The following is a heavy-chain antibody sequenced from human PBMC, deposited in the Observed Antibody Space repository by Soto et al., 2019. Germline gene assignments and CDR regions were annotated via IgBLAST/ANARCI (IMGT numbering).Heavy chain of an antibody. CDR3: AGGDGGADAFDL. CDR2: IIPMFRTT. V-gene: IGHV1-69*12. D-gene: IGHD3-16*01. J-gene: IGHJ3*01. CDR1: GDTFDTYT. Sequence: QVQLVQSGTEVRKPGSSVNVSCQASGDTFDTYTFSWVRQAPGQGLQWMGEIIPMFRTTNYAPRFQGRLTLTADDSTRIVYMELNSLTFEVTAVYYCAGGDGGADAFDLWGQGTMIAVSS.